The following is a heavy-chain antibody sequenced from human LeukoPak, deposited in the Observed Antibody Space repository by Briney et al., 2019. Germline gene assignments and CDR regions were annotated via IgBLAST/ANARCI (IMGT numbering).Heavy chain of an antibody. Sequence: SQTLSLTCTVSGGSISSGSYYWSWIRQPAGKGLEWIGRIYTSGSTNYNPSLKSRLTISVDTSKNQFSLKLSTVTAADTAVYYCARLIQVFGYSYRFDYWGQGTLVTVSS. CDR3: ARLIQVFGYSYRFDY. D-gene: IGHD5-18*01. J-gene: IGHJ4*02. CDR1: GGSISSGSYY. V-gene: IGHV4-61*02. CDR2: IYTSGST.